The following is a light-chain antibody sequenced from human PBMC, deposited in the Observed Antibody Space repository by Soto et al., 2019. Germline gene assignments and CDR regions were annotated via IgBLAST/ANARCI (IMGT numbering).Light chain of an antibody. Sequence: EIVLTQSPATLSLSPAERATLSCRASQTVGSYLAWYQQKLGQAPRLLIYDASNRATGIPARFSGSGSGTDFTLTISSLAPEDFAVYYCLQRSNLITFGQGTRLEIK. J-gene: IGKJ5*01. CDR2: DAS. CDR3: LQRSNLIT. V-gene: IGKV3-11*01. CDR1: QTVGSY.